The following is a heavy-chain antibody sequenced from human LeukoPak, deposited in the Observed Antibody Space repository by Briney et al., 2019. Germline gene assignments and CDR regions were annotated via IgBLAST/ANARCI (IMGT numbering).Heavy chain of an antibody. Sequence: GGSLRLSCAASGFTFSDYDMNWVRQAPGKGLEWVAVIWYDGSNKYYVDSVKGRFTISRDNSKNTLYLQMNSLRAEDTAVYYCARAKLDSSGYSFDYWGQGTLVTVSS. CDR1: GFTFSDYD. V-gene: IGHV3-33*08. J-gene: IGHJ4*02. D-gene: IGHD3-22*01. CDR3: ARAKLDSSGYSFDY. CDR2: IWYDGSNK.